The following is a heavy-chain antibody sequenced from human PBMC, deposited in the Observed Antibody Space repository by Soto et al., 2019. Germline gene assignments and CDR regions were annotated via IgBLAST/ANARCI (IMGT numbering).Heavy chain of an antibody. Sequence: EVHLVETGGGLIQPGGSLRLSCVASGFIFSDYAMTWIRQAPGKGLEWVATISASGGNIEYTDSLKGRFTISRDNSKKTVYLQINGLTADDTAVHYCAKVAGGLGYFDLWGRGTLVTVSS. J-gene: IGHJ2*01. CDR2: ISASGGNI. V-gene: IGHV3-23*04. CDR1: GFIFSDYA. D-gene: IGHD3-16*01. CDR3: AKVAGGLGYFDL.